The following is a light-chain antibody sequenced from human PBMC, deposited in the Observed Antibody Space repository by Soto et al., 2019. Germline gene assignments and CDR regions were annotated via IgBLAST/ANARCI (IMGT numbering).Light chain of an antibody. V-gene: IGKV1-27*01. CDR2: AAS. CDR1: RDISSS. CDR3: QKYNSAPDT. J-gene: IGKJ2*01. Sequence: DVQMTQSPSSLSASVGDRVTITCRASRDISSSLACYQQKPGKVPKLLIYAASTLHAGVQSRFSGSVSGTFFTLTINSLQPEDVATYYCQKYNSAPDTFGRGTRVEIK.